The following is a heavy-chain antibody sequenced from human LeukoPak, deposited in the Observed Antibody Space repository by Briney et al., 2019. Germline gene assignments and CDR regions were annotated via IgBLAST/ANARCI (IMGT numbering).Heavy chain of an antibody. CDR1: GFTVSSNY. D-gene: IGHD6-13*01. Sequence: GGSLRLSCAASGFTVSSNYMNWVRQAPGKGLEWVSSISSSSSYIYYADSVKGRFTISRDNAKNSLYLQMNSLRAEDTAVYYCARDGPYSSSLYPFDHWGQGTLVTVSS. CDR2: ISSSSSYI. J-gene: IGHJ4*02. CDR3: ARDGPYSSSLYPFDH. V-gene: IGHV3-21*01.